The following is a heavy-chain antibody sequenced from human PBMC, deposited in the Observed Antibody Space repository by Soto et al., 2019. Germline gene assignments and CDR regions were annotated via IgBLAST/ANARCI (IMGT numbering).Heavy chain of an antibody. D-gene: IGHD3-3*01. CDR1: GYSFTSYW. Sequence: GESLKISCKGSGYSFTSYWIGWVRQMPGKGLEWMGIIYPGDSDTRYSPSFQGQITISSDKSISTAYLQWSSLKASDTAMYYCARLRGYYDFWSGYSYGMDVWGQGTTVTVSS. CDR3: ARLRGYYDFWSGYSYGMDV. CDR2: IYPGDSDT. J-gene: IGHJ6*02. V-gene: IGHV5-51*01.